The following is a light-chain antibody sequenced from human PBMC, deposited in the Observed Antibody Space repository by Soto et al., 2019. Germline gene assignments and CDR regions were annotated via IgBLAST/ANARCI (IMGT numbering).Light chain of an antibody. Sequence: NFMLTQPHSVSESPGKTVTISCTRSSGSIASNYVQWYQQRPGSAPTTVICEDNQRPSGVPDRFSGSTDGSSNSASLTISGLQTEDEADYYCQSYDSSTVVFGGGTKPTVL. CDR3: QSYDSSTVV. CDR2: EDN. CDR1: SGSIASNY. V-gene: IGLV6-57*04. J-gene: IGLJ2*01.